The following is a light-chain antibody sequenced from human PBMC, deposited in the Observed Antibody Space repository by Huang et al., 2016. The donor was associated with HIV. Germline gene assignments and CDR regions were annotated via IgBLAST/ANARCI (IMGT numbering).Light chain of an antibody. Sequence: EIVMTQSPATLSVFPVGTATLSCRASQSVGSDLAWYQQRPGQAPRLLIYGASTRATGIPARFRGSGSGTEFTLTISDLQSEDFAIYYCQQYNNWPPLTFGGGTKVEIK. CDR1: QSVGSD. V-gene: IGKV3-15*01. CDR3: QQYNNWPPLT. CDR2: GAS. J-gene: IGKJ4*01.